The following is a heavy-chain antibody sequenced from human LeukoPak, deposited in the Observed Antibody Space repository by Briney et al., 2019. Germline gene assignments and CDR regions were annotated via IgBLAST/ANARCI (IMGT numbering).Heavy chain of an antibody. Sequence: SVKVSCKASGGTFSSYAISWVRQAPGQGLEWMGGIIPIFGTANYAQKFQGRVTITADKSTSTAYMELSSLRSEDTAVYYRASPARIAAAGAHFDYWGQGTLVTVSS. CDR2: IIPIFGTA. J-gene: IGHJ4*02. CDR1: GGTFSSYA. V-gene: IGHV1-69*06. CDR3: ASPARIAAAGAHFDY. D-gene: IGHD6-13*01.